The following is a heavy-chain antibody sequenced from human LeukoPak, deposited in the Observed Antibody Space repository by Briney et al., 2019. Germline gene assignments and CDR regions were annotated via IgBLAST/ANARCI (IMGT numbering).Heavy chain of an antibody. CDR2: IYNSRST. J-gene: IGHJ5*02. V-gene: IGHV4-59*01. CDR3: ARTAGSSSWTT. D-gene: IGHD6-13*01. Sequence: SETLSLTCTVSGGSTSSFYWTWIRQPQGEGLEWIGYIYNSRSTNYNPSLNSRVTISADASKNQFSLKLRSVTAADTAVYYCARTAGSSSWTTWGQGTLVTVSS. CDR1: GGSTSSFY.